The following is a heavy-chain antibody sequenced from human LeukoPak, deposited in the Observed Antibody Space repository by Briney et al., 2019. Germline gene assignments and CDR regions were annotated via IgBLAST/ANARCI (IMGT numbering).Heavy chain of an antibody. J-gene: IGHJ4*02. Sequence: PGGSLRLSCAASGFTFSHAWMNWVRQAPGKGLEWVGRLKSKADGETTDYAAPVEGRFTMSRDDSKNTAYLQMNSLKTEDTAVYYCTTHPDYYDFWSGIDYWDQGTLVTVSS. CDR2: LKSKADGETT. CDR1: GFTFSHAW. V-gene: IGHV3-15*01. D-gene: IGHD3-3*01. CDR3: TTHPDYYDFWSGIDY.